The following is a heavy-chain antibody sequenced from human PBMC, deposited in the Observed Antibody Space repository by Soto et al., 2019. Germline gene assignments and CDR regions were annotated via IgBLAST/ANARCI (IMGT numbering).Heavy chain of an antibody. CDR3: VRGVDY. J-gene: IGHJ4*02. D-gene: IGHD3-10*01. CDR2: ISYDGSNK. CDR1: GFTFSSYG. V-gene: IGHV3-30*03. Sequence: QVQLVESGGGVVQPGRSLRLSCAASGFTFSSYGMHWVRQAPGKGLEWVAVISYDGSNKYYADSVKGRFTISRDNSKNTLYLQMNSLRAEATAVYYCVRGVDYWGQGTLVTVSS.